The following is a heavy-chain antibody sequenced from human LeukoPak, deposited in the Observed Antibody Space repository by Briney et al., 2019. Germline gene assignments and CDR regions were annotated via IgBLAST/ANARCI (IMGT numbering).Heavy chain of an antibody. D-gene: IGHD1-26*01. Sequence: GGSLRLSCAASGFTFSSYSMSWVRQAPGKGLEWVSYISSSSSTIYYADSVKGRFTISRDNAKNSLYLQMNSLRAEDTAVYYCARRGSYVIDYWGQGTLVTVSS. J-gene: IGHJ4*02. CDR3: ARRGSYVIDY. CDR1: GFTFSSYS. CDR2: ISSSSSTI. V-gene: IGHV3-48*01.